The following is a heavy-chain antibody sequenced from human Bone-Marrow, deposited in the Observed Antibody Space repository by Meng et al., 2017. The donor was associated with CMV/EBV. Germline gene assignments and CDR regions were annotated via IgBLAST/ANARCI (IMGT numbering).Heavy chain of an antibody. CDR1: GGTFSSYA. V-gene: IGHV1-69*05. D-gene: IGHD6-6*01. CDR3: ARDWAARPEGYYYGMDV. J-gene: IGHJ6*02. CDR2: INPIFGTA. Sequence: SVKVSCKASGGTFSSYAISWVRQAPGQGLEWMGGINPIFGTANYAQKFQGRVTITTDESTSTAYMELSSLRSEDTAVYYCARDWAARPEGYYYGMDVWGQGTTVTVSS.